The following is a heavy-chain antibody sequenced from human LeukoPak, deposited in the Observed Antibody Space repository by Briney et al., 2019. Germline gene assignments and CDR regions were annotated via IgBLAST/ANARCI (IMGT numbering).Heavy chain of an antibody. Sequence: SSETLSLTCTVSGGSISSGSYYWSWIRQPAGKGLEWIGRIYTSGSTNYNPSLKSRVPISVDTSKNQFSLKLSSVTAADTAVYYCARGALGYYDSSGYYRDYWGQGTLVTVSS. CDR2: IYTSGST. CDR1: GGSISSGSYY. CDR3: ARGALGYYDSSGYYRDY. D-gene: IGHD3-22*01. V-gene: IGHV4-61*02. J-gene: IGHJ4*02.